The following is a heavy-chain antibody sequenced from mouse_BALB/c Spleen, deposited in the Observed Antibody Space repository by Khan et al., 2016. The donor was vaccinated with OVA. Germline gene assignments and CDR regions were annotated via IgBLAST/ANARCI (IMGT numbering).Heavy chain of an antibody. CDR3: ARGNYYGYYFDY. Sequence: EVELVESGPGLVKPSQSLSLTCTVTGYSITSNYAWNWIRQSPGNKLEWMGYISYSDSTSYNPSLKSRISITRDTSQNQFFLQLNSVTTEDTATYYCARGNYYGYYFDYWGQGTTLTVSS. D-gene: IGHD1-1*01. CDR1: GYSITSNYA. J-gene: IGHJ2*01. V-gene: IGHV3-2*02. CDR2: ISYSDST.